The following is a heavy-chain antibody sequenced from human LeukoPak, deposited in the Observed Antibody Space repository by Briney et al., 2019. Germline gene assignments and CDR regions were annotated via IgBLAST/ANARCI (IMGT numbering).Heavy chain of an antibody. D-gene: IGHD3-10*01. CDR3: AKAGKYYYGSGSYYNGLGGY. CDR2: ISYDGSNK. Sequence: GGSLRLSCAASGFTFSSYGMHWVRQAPGKGLEWVAVISYDGSNKYYADSVKGRFTISRDNSENTLYLQMNSLRAEDTAVYYCAKAGKYYYGSGSYYNGLGGYWGQGTLVTVSS. CDR1: GFTFSSYG. J-gene: IGHJ4*02. V-gene: IGHV3-30*18.